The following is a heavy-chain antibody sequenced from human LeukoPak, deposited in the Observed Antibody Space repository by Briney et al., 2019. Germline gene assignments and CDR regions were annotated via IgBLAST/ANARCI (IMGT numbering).Heavy chain of an antibody. V-gene: IGHV3-15*01. J-gene: IGHJ4*02. CDR2: IKPKTDGETT. CDR3: ITPLPYSAQ. CDR1: AFTFSSYA. D-gene: IGHD2-21*01. Sequence: PGGSLRLSCAASAFTFSSYAMSWVRQAPGKGLEWVGRIKPKTDGETTEYAAPVKGRFSISRDDSKNMLYLQMNSLKTEDTAVYYCITPLPYSAQGGQGTLVTVSS.